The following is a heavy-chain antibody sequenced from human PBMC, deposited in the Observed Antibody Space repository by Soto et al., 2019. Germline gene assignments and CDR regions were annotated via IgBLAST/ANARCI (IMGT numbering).Heavy chain of an antibody. CDR2: INPNSGGT. J-gene: IGHJ4*02. V-gene: IGHV1-2*02. CDR3: ARDGNPELLDY. CDR1: GYTFRSYG. Sequence: ASVKVSCKASGYTFRSYGISWVRQAPGQGLEWMGWINPNSGGTNYAQKFQGRVTMTRDTSISTAYMELSRLRSDDTAVYYCARDGNPELLDYWGQGTLVTVSS. D-gene: IGHD1-1*01.